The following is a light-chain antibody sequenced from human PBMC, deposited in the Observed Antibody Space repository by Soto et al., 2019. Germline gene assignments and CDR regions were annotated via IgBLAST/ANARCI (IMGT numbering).Light chain of an antibody. Sequence: QSVLTQPPSVSAAPGQKVTISCSGSSSNIETNPVSWYRHLPGTVPKLLIHNDDKRPSGIPDRFSGSKSGTSATLGITGHQTGDEADYYCGTWDASLSAGVFGGGTKLTVL. CDR1: SSNIETNP. CDR2: NDD. V-gene: IGLV1-51*01. CDR3: GTWDASLSAGV. J-gene: IGLJ2*01.